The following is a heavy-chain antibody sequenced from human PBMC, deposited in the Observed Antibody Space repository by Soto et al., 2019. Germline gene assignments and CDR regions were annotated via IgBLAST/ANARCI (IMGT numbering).Heavy chain of an antibody. D-gene: IGHD1-7*01. CDR2: INPNSGGT. V-gene: IGHV1-2*02. CDR1: GYTFTGYY. Sequence: ASVKVSCKASGYTFTGYYMHWVRQAPGQGLEWMGWINPNSGGTNYAQKFQGRVTMTRDTSISTAYMELSRLSSDDTAGHYCARGDWNYLYYGMHVWGQGTTVTV. J-gene: IGHJ6*01. CDR3: ARGDWNYLYYGMHV.